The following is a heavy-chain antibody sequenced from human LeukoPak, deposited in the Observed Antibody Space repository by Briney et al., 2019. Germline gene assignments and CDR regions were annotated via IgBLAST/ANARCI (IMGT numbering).Heavy chain of an antibody. D-gene: IGHD2-15*01. Sequence: SETLSLTCTVSGGSISSYYWSWIRQPPGKGLEWIGYIYCSGSTNYNPSLKSRVTISVDTSKNQFSLKLSSVTAADTAVYYCARGVGYCSGGSCYSNLYFDYWGQGTLVTVSS. CDR2: IYCSGST. V-gene: IGHV4-59*01. CDR1: GGSISSYY. J-gene: IGHJ4*02. CDR3: ARGVGYCSGGSCYSNLYFDY.